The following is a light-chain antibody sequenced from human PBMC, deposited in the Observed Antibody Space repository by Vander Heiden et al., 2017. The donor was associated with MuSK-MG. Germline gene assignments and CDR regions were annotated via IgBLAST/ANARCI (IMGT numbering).Light chain of an antibody. CDR3: QAWDSSTALV. CDR1: KLGDKY. V-gene: IGLV3-1*01. Sequence: SYELTQPPSVSVSPGQTASITCSGDKLGDKYACWYQQKPGQSPVLVIYQDSKRPLGIPERFSGSNSGNTATLTISGTQAMDEADYYCQAWDSSTALVFGGGTKLTVL. CDR2: QDS. J-gene: IGLJ3*02.